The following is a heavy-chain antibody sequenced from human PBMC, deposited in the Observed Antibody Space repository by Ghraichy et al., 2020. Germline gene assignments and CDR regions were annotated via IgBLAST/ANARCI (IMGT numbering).Heavy chain of an antibody. CDR3: AKDIVVVPADYYGMAV. Sequence: GGSLRLSCAASGFTFDDYAMHWVRQAPGKGLEWVSLITCDGATTSYADSVKGRFTISRDNNKNSLTLQMNSLRTEDTDLYYCAKDIVVVPADYYGMAVWGQGTTVIVSS. D-gene: IGHD2-2*01. J-gene: IGHJ6*02. CDR1: GFTFDDYA. CDR2: ITCDGATT. V-gene: IGHV3-43*02.